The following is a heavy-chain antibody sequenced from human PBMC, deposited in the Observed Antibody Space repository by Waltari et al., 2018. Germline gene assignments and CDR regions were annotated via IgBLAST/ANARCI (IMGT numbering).Heavy chain of an antibody. V-gene: IGHV4-38-2*01. CDR1: GYSISSGYY. J-gene: IGHJ4*02. Sequence: QVQLQESGPGLVKPSETLSLTCAVSGYSISSGYYWGWIRQPPGKGLEWIGSIYQSGSTYYNPSLKSRVTISVDTSKNQFSLKLSSVTAADTAVYYGARQFRDGYNKGYYFDYWGQGTLVTVSS. CDR3: ARQFRDGYNKGYYFDY. D-gene: IGHD5-12*01. CDR2: IYQSGST.